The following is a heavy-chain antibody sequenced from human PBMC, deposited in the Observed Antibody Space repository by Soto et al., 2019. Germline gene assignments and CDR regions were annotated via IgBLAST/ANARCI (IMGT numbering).Heavy chain of an antibody. CDR1: GGSISSYY. CDR2: IYYSGST. CDR3: ARVSERVLGAFDI. V-gene: IGHV4-59*01. Sequence: SETLSLTCTVSGGSISSYYWSWIRQPPGKGLEWIGYIYYSGSTNYNPSLKSRVTISVDTSKNQFSLKLSSVTAADTAVYYCARVSERVLGAFDIWGQGTMVTVSS. D-gene: IGHD3-16*01. J-gene: IGHJ3*02.